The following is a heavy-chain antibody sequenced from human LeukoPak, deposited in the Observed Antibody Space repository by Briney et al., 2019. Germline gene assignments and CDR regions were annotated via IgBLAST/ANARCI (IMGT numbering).Heavy chain of an antibody. Sequence: GGPLRLSCAASVFTFRSYLMSGVGQPPGKGLEGVANIKQEGREKYYVECVKGRFTISRYNAKDSVHRQMNSLRAEDTAVYCCARDYYDSSGYYHVGYVDYWGQGTLVTVSS. J-gene: IGHJ4*02. CDR2: IKQEGREK. D-gene: IGHD3-22*01. CDR1: VFTFRSYL. CDR3: ARDYYDSSGYYHVGYVDY. V-gene: IGHV3-7*01.